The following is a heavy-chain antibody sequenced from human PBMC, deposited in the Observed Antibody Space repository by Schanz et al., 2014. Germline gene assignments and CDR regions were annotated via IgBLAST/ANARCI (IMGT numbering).Heavy chain of an antibody. Sequence: EVQLVESGGGVVRPGGSLRLSCAASGFTFDDYAMSWVRQAPGKGLEWVSAINGNGGITYYADPVKGRFTISRDNSKNTLYLQMKSLRAEDTAVYYCAKGFGGYDLVLDYWGQGTLVTVSS. D-gene: IGHD5-12*01. J-gene: IGHJ4*02. CDR1: GFTFDDYA. CDR2: INGNGGIT. V-gene: IGHV3-23*04. CDR3: AKGFGGYDLVLDY.